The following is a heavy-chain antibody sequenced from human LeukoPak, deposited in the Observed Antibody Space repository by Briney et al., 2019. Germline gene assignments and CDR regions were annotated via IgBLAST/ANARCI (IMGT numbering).Heavy chain of an antibody. CDR1: GFSFSNYA. J-gene: IGHJ4*02. CDR3: AGRPTGYSSGYIH. CDR2: ISGSAHKI. D-gene: IGHD5-18*01. V-gene: IGHV3-23*01. Sequence: PGGSLRLSCAASGFSFSNYAVSWVRQAPEKGLDWVSVISGSAHKIRYADSVKGRFTISRVNSENIVYLQMNNLRVEDTAVYYCAGRPTGYSSGYIHWGQGTLVTVSS.